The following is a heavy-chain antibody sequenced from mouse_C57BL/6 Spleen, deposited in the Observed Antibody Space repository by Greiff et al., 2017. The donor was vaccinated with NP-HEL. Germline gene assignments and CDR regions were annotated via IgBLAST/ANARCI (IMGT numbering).Heavy chain of an antibody. CDR3: ARDYYGNYDAMDY. CDR1: GYTFTSYW. CDR2: IDPSDSYT. J-gene: IGHJ4*01. D-gene: IGHD2-1*01. Sequence: QVQLKQPGAELVRPGTSVKLSCKASGYTFTSYWMHWVKQRPGQGLEWIGVIDPSDSYTNYNQKFKGKATLTVDTSSSTAYMQLSSLTSEDSAVYYCARDYYGNYDAMDYWGQGTSVTVSS. V-gene: IGHV1-59*01.